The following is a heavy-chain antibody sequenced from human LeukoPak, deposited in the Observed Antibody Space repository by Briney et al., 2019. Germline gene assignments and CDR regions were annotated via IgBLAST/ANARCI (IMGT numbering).Heavy chain of an antibody. Sequence: KPGASVKVSCKASGYTFTGYYMRWVRQAPGQGLEWMGWINPNSGGTNYAQKFQGRVTMTRDTSISTAYMELSRLRSDDTAVYYCAREDCSSTSCNDAFDIWGQGTMVTVSS. V-gene: IGHV1-2*02. J-gene: IGHJ3*02. CDR1: GYTFTGYY. CDR3: AREDCSSTSCNDAFDI. D-gene: IGHD2-2*01. CDR2: INPNSGGT.